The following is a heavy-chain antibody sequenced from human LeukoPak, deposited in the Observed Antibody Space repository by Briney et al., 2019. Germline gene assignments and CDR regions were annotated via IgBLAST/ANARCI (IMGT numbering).Heavy chain of an antibody. CDR3: VRRGDASGRGDHDF. D-gene: IGHD3-10*01. V-gene: IGHV3-23*01. CDR1: GFTFNRNA. Sequence: QPGGSLRLSCAASGFTFNRNAISWVRQAPGKGLEWVSTIGGSGDKTFYADSVKGRFTISRDNSKNMVHLQMNSLTGEDTALYYCVRRGDASGRGDHDFWGQGALVTISS. CDR2: IGGSGDKT. J-gene: IGHJ4*02.